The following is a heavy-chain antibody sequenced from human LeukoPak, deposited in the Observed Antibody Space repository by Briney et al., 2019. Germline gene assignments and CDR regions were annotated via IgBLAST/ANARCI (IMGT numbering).Heavy chain of an antibody. CDR1: GFNFSSFW. CDR2: INNDGSDK. V-gene: IGHV3-7*01. CDR3: ARNTYYDFWSRHYGLDF. Sequence: PGGSLRLSCATSGFNFSSFWMNWVRQVPGKGLEWVANINNDGSDKYYVDSVKGRFTISRDSAKNSLYLEVHSLRAEDTAVYYCARNTYYDFWSRHYGLDFWGQGTLVAVSS. J-gene: IGHJ4*02. D-gene: IGHD3-3*01.